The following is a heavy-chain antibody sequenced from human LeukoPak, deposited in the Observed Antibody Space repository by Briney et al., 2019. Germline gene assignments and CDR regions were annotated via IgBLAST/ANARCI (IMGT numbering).Heavy chain of an antibody. J-gene: IGHJ5*02. Sequence: SETLSLTCTASGGSIRNYYWNWIRQPAGKGLEWIGRMYSSGSTNYNPSLKSRVTMSIDTSKNQFSLKLRSVTAADTAVYYCARYGASESYSWFDPWGQGARVTVSS. CDR2: MYSSGST. CDR3: ARYGASESYSWFDP. D-gene: IGHD3-10*01. CDR1: GGSIRNYY. V-gene: IGHV4-4*07.